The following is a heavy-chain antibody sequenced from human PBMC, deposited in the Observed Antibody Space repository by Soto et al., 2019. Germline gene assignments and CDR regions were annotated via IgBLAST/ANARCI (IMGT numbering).Heavy chain of an antibody. V-gene: IGHV4-34*01. CDR1: GGSFSGYY. CDR2: INHSGST. D-gene: IGHD5-18*01. CDR3: ARAGRRGYGIDYFDY. J-gene: IGHJ4*02. Sequence: SETLSLTCAVYGGSFSGYYWSWIRQPPGKGLEWIGEINHSGSTNYNPSLKSRVTISVDTSKNQFSLKLSSVTAADTAVYYCARAGRRGYGIDYFDYWGQGTLVTVSS.